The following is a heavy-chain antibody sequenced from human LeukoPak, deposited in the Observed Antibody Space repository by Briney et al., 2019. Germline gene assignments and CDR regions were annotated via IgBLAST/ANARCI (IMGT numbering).Heavy chain of an antibody. D-gene: IGHD3-16*01. J-gene: IGHJ3*01. Sequence: SETLSLTCTVSGYSISSGYYWGWIRQPPGKGLEWIGSIYHSGSTYYNPSLKSRVTISVDTSKRQFSLKLSSVTAADTAVYYCAKDRLTLDAFDFWGQGTMVTVSS. CDR3: AKDRLTLDAFDF. CDR1: GYSISSGYY. V-gene: IGHV4-38-2*02. CDR2: IYHSGST.